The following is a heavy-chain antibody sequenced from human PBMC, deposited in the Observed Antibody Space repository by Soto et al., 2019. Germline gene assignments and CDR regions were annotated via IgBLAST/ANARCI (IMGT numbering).Heavy chain of an antibody. CDR2: IKRDGSER. V-gene: IGHV3-7*05. CDR3: ARDVSPVSRPLYLAAFDI. Sequence: EVQLVESGGGLVQPGGSLRLSCEASGFTFSNYWMTWVRQAPGKGLEWVANIKRDGSERSYLDSVRGRFTVSRDNAKDSLFLQMDSLRAEDTALYYCARDVSPVSRPLYLAAFDIWGQGTMVTVSS. J-gene: IGHJ3*02. D-gene: IGHD3-16*01. CDR1: GFTFSNYW.